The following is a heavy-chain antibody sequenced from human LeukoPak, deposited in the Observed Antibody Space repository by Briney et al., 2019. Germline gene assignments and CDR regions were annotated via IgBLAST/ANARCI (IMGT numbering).Heavy chain of an antibody. CDR3: ARDLRHNWFDP. CDR2: INPNDGDT. V-gene: IGHV1-2*02. CDR1: GYTFTDYY. J-gene: IGHJ5*02. Sequence: ASVKVSCKASGYTFTDYYMHWVRQAPGQGFEWMGWINPNDGDTNYAQKFQGRVTMTRDTSISTAHMEVSRLRSDDTAVYYCARDLRHNWFDPWGQGTLVTVSS.